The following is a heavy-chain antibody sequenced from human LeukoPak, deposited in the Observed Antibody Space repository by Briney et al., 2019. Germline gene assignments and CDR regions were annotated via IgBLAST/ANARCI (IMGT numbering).Heavy chain of an antibody. J-gene: IGHJ3*02. Sequence: GGSLRLSCAVSGFTFSRYAMTWVRQAPGKGLEWVSIISDSGGYTDYADSVKGRFTISRDNAKNSLYLQMNSLRAEDTAVYYCARVGSGAFDIWGQGTMVTVSS. V-gene: IGHV3-23*01. D-gene: IGHD1-26*01. CDR1: GFTFSRYA. CDR3: ARVGSGAFDI. CDR2: ISDSGGYT.